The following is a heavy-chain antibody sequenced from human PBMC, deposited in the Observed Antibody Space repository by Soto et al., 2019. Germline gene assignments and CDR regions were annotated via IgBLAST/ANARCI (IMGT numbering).Heavy chain of an antibody. CDR1: GFTFSSYD. Sequence: GGSLRLSCAASGFTFSSYDMSWVRQAPGKGLEWVSAISGSGGSTYYADSVKGRFTISRDNSKNTLYLQMNSLRAEDTAVYYCAKAYYDILTGYYIGYWGQGTLVTVSS. CDR3: AKAYYDILTGYYIGY. D-gene: IGHD3-9*01. J-gene: IGHJ4*02. CDR2: ISGSGGST. V-gene: IGHV3-23*01.